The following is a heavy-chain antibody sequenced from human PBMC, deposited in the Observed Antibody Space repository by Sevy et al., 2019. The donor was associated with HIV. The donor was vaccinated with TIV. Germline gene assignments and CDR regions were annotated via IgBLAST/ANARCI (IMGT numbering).Heavy chain of an antibody. D-gene: IGHD2-15*01. CDR2: INPNSGGT. V-gene: IGHV1-2*02. CDR3: ARDRGYCSGGGCYSNYYYGMDV. Sequence: ASVKVSCKASGYTFTGYYMHWVRQAPGQGLEWMGWINPNSGGTNYAQKFQGRVTMTRATYISTAYMELSRLRSDDTVVYYCARDRGYCSGGGCYSNYYYGMDVWGQGTTVTVSS. J-gene: IGHJ6*02. CDR1: GYTFTGYY.